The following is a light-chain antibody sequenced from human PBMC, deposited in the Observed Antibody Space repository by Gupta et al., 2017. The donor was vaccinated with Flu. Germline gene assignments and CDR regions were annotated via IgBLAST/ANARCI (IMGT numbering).Light chain of an antibody. CDR1: KLGDRF. CDR2: QDT. V-gene: IGLV3-1*01. J-gene: IGLJ2*01. CDR3: QAWEGTTAF. Sequence: SYELTQPPSVSVSPGQTAHITCSGNKLGDRFVSWYQKKAGRSPLLVIFQDTQRPSEIPERFSGANSGSTATLTISGTQTMEEADYYCQAWEGTTAFFGGGTKLTVV.